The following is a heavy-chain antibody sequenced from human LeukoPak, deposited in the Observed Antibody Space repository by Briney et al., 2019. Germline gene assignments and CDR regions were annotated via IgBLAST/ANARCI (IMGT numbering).Heavy chain of an antibody. D-gene: IGHD2-8*01. Sequence: PGVSLSLLCGGSVFLFSSYAMRGVREARGRGREGGSVIRDSGEYTSYAESVRGRFTISRDNSRNTLYLQMISLRPEDTAVYYCAKDTSIGKYCTNGVCSPFDYWGQGTLVTVSS. CDR2: IRDSGEYT. J-gene: IGHJ4*02. CDR3: AKDTSIGKYCTNGVCSPFDY. CDR1: VFLFSSYA. V-gene: IGHV3-23*01.